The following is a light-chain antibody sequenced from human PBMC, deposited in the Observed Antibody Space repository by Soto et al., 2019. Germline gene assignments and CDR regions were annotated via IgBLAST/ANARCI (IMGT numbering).Light chain of an antibody. J-gene: IGKJ1*01. CDR3: QQYTNWPKT. CDR2: GAS. V-gene: IGKV3D-15*01. Sequence: EILITQSPATLSVSPGESATLPCRASQSVSRKLVWYQQKPGQPPRLLIYGASTRDTGIPERFSGSGSGTECTLTISSLQSEDFEVYYCQQYTNWPKTFGQGTKVDIK. CDR1: QSVSRK.